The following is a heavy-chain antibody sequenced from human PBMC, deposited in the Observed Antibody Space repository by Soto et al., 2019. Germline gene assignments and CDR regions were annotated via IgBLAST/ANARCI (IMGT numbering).Heavy chain of an antibody. D-gene: IGHD3-10*01. Sequence: QVQLVESGGGLVKPGGSLRLSCAASGFTFSDSYMSWIRQAPGKGLEWVSYISGSSSYTNYADSVEGRFTISRDNAKNSVYLQMNSLRAHDTAVYYCASYGSARQRYFDPWGQGTLVTVSS. CDR1: GFTFSDSY. CDR3: ASYGSARQRYFDP. J-gene: IGHJ5*02. V-gene: IGHV3-11*05. CDR2: ISGSSSYT.